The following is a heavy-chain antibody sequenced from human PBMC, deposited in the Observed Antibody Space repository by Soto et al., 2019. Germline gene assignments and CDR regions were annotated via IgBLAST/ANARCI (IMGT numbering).Heavy chain of an antibody. Sequence: SETLSLTCTVSGGSVSSSTYYWSWIRQPPGKGLEWIGYIYYSGSTYYNPSLKSRVTISVDTSKNQFSLKLSSVTAADTAVYYCARVGGFGATTIDYWGQGTLVTVS. V-gene: IGHV4-30-4*08. D-gene: IGHD3-10*01. CDR1: GGSVSSSTYY. CDR3: ARVGGFGATTIDY. CDR2: IYYSGST. J-gene: IGHJ4*02.